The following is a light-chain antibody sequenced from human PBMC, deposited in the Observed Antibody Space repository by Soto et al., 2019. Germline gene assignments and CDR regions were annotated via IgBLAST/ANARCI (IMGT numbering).Light chain of an antibody. J-gene: IGKJ5*01. Sequence: EVVLTQSPATLSVSPGERATLSDRASQSVSIKLAWYQQKPGQAPRLLIYDTSTRATGIPARFSGSGSGTEFTLTISSLQSEDFAVYYCQQYNKWPPISFGQGTRLEIK. CDR1: QSVSIK. CDR3: QQYNKWPPIS. V-gene: IGKV3-15*01. CDR2: DTS.